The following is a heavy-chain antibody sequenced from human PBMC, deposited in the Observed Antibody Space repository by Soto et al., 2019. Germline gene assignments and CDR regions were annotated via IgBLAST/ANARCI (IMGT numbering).Heavy chain of an antibody. CDR2: IYYRSKWFH. V-gene: IGHV6-1*01. D-gene: IGHD2-15*01. J-gene: IGHJ6*02. Sequence: SQTLSLTCVISGDGVSSNGACLNWIRQSPSRGLQWLGRIYYRSKWFHDYAASVESRMAINPDTSRNQFSLQLNYVTPEDTAVYYCARVHCSAGTCLDGLDFWGQGTTVTVSS. CDR3: ARVHCSAGTCLDGLDF. CDR1: GDGVSSNGAC.